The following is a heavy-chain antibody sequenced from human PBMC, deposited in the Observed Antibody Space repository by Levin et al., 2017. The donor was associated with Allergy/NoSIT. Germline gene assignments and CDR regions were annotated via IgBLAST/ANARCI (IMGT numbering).Heavy chain of an antibody. CDR1: GGSFSGYY. CDR2: INHSGST. D-gene: IGHD3-10*01. J-gene: IGHJ6*02. Sequence: PSETLSLTCAVYGGSFSGYYWSWIRQPPGKGLEWIGEINHSGSTNYNPSLKSRVTISVDTSKNQFSLKLSSVTAADTAVYYCARGYGELSPPHYYYYGMDVWGQGTTVTVSS. CDR3: ARGYGELSPPHYYYYGMDV. V-gene: IGHV4-34*01.